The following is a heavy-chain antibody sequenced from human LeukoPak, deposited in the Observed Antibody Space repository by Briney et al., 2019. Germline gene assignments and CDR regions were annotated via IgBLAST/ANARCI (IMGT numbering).Heavy chain of an antibody. CDR3: AADGDYGGNLTRGFDP. CDR2: IVVGSGNT. CDR1: GFTFTSSA. D-gene: IGHD4-23*01. V-gene: IGHV1-58*01. J-gene: IGHJ5*02. Sequence: TSVKVSCKASGFTFTSSAVQWVRQARGQRLEWIGWIVVGSGNTNYAQKFQERVTITRDMSTSTAYKELSSLRSEDTAVYYCAADGDYGGNLTRGFDPWGQGTLVTVSS.